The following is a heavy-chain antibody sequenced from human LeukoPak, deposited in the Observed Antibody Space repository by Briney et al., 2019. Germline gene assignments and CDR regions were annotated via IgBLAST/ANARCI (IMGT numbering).Heavy chain of an antibody. CDR3: ARDSAYGSGTYGMDV. CDR1: GVSISSYY. Sequence: MASETLSLTCTVSGVSISSYYWSWLRQPPGKGLEWLGYIYYSGSTNYNPSLKSRVTISVDTSKNQFSLKLSSVTAADTAVYYCARDSAYGSGTYGMDVWGKGTTVTVSS. V-gene: IGHV4-59*01. J-gene: IGHJ6*04. CDR2: IYYSGST. D-gene: IGHD3-10*01.